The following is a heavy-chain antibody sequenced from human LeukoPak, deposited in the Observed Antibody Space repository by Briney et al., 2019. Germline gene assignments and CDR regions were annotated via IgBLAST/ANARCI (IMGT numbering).Heavy chain of an antibody. D-gene: IGHD3-22*01. CDR3: AKVRMITMIAYDAFDI. CDR1: GFSVSSNY. V-gene: IGHV3-53*01. J-gene: IGHJ3*02. Sequence: QPGGSLRLSCAASGFSVSSNYMSWVRQAPGKGLEWVSVIYSGGSTYYADSVKGRFTISRDNSKNTLYLQMNSLRAEDTALYYCAKVRMITMIAYDAFDIWGQGTMVTVSS. CDR2: IYSGGST.